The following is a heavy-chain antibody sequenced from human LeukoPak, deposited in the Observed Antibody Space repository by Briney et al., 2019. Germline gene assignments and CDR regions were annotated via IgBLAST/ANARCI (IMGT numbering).Heavy chain of an antibody. Sequence: GESLKTSCKGSGSSFTSYWISWVRQMPGKGLEWMGRIDPSDSYTNYSPPFQGHVTISADKSISTAYLQWSSLKASDTAMYYCARHRAASNDYWGQGTLVTVSS. D-gene: IGHD6-13*01. J-gene: IGHJ4*02. CDR1: GSSFTSYW. CDR3: ARHRAASNDY. CDR2: IDPSDSYT. V-gene: IGHV5-10-1*01.